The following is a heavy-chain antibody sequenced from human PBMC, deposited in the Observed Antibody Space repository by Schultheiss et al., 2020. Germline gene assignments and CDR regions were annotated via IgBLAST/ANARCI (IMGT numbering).Heavy chain of an antibody. CDR3: ARDSYFYYYMDV. V-gene: IGHV4-59*12. CDR1: GGSISSYY. J-gene: IGHJ6*03. Sequence: SETLSLTCTVSGGSISSYYWSWIRQPPGKGLEWIGYIYYSGSTNYNPSLKSRVTISVDTSKNQFSLKLSSVTAADTAVYYCARDSYFYYYMDVWGKGTTVTVSS. CDR2: IYYSGST.